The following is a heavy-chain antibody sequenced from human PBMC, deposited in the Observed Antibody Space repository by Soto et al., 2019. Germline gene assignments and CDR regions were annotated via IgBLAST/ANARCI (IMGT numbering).Heavy chain of an antibody. D-gene: IGHD6-13*01. CDR3: AREYSSSRYFDY. CDR2: INSDGSST. V-gene: IGHV3-74*01. Sequence: EVQMVESGGGLVQPGGSLRLSCAASGITFSSYWMHWVRQAPGKGLVWVLSINSDGSSTSYADSVKGRVTIARDNAKNTLYLQMNSLRAEDTAVYYCAREYSSSRYFDYWGQGTLVTVSS. J-gene: IGHJ4*02. CDR1: GITFSSYW.